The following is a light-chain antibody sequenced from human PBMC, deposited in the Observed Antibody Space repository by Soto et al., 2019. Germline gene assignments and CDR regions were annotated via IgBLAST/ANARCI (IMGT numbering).Light chain of an antibody. V-gene: IGKV3-11*01. CDR2: DTS. Sequence: EIVLTQSPATLSLSPGERATLSCRASQSVSSYLAWYRQKPGQAPRLLIYDTSNRATGTPARFSGGGSGTNFTLTISSLEPEDLAIYYCQQRSSWPLTFGGGTKVEFK. CDR1: QSVSSY. J-gene: IGKJ4*01. CDR3: QQRSSWPLT.